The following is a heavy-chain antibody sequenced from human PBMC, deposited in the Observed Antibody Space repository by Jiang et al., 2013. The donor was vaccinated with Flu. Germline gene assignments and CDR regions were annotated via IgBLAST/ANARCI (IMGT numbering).Heavy chain of an antibody. CDR1: SGSLSSYD. Sequence: LQSGSELKKPGSSVKVSCMASSGSLSSYDINWVRQAPGQGLEWVGKIIPVVDMASYAQKFQGRVTITADRSTSKVYLEVSSLTSEDTAVYYCARGGALDV. V-gene: IGHV1-69*04. CDR2: IIPVVDMA. J-gene: IGHJ3*01. CDR3: ARGGALDV. D-gene: IGHD1-26*01.